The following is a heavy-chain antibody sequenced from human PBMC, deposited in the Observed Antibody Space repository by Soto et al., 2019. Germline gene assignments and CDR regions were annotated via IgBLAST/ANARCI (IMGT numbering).Heavy chain of an antibody. V-gene: IGHV4-34*01. Sequence: SETLSLSCAVYGGSFSGYYWSWIRQPPGKGLEWIGEINHSGSTNYNPSLKSRVTISVDTSKNQFSLKLSSVTAADTAVYYCASASDDYGDYRDYWGQGTLVT. CDR1: GGSFSGYY. D-gene: IGHD4-17*01. CDR2: INHSGST. CDR3: ASASDDYGDYRDY. J-gene: IGHJ4*02.